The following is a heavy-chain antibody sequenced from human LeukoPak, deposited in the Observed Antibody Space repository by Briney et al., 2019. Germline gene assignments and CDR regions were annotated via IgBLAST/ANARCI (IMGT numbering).Heavy chain of an antibody. CDR1: GGSFSGYY. V-gene: IGHV4-34*01. Sequence: PSETLSLTCAVYGGSFSGYYWGWIRQPPGKGLEWIGEINHSGSTNYNPSLKSRVTISVDTSKNQFSLKLSSVTAADTAVYYCARGGFTIFGVVITNSMDVWGKGTTVTVSS. D-gene: IGHD3-3*01. CDR2: INHSGST. J-gene: IGHJ6*03. CDR3: ARGGFTIFGVVITNSMDV.